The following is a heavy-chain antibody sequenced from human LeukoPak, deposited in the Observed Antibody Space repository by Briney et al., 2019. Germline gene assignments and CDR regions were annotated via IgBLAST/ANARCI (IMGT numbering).Heavy chain of an antibody. CDR3: ARQSGDYGDY. J-gene: IGHJ4*02. CDR2: IYPGDSDT. D-gene: IGHD4-17*01. Sequence: GAPLKNTCKGSEYSFTTYRIGWVRQMPGKGLECMGIIYPGDSDTRYSPSFQGQVTISADKSISTAYLQWSSLKASDTAMYYCARQSGDYGDYWGQGTLVTVSS. V-gene: IGHV5-51*01. CDR1: EYSFTTYR.